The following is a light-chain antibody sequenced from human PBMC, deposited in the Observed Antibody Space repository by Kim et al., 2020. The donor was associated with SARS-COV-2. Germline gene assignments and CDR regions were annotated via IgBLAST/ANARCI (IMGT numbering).Light chain of an antibody. V-gene: IGKV3-20*01. J-gene: IGKJ1*01. Sequence: SPGERAPLPCRARQSVSSSYLAWYQQKPGQAPRLLIYGASSRATGIPDRFSGSGSGTDFTLTISRLEPEDFAVYYCQQYGSSPRTFGQGTKVDIK. CDR3: QQYGSSPRT. CDR1: QSVSSSY. CDR2: GAS.